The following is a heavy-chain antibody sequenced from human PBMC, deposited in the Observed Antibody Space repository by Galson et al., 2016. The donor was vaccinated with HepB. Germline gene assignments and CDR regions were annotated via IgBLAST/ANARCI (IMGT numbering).Heavy chain of an antibody. J-gene: IGHJ4*02. CDR1: GVTFSYYW. D-gene: IGHD4-23*01. V-gene: IGHV3-7*03. Sequence: SLRLSCAGSGVTFSYYWMNWVRQAPGKELELVATIKPDGSERYYVDSVQGRFTISRDNAKNSLFLQMNSLRAEDTAVYYCTSAGANYGHNSGGHRPYWGQGTLVTVSS. CDR3: TSAGANYGHNSGGHRPY. CDR2: IKPDGSER.